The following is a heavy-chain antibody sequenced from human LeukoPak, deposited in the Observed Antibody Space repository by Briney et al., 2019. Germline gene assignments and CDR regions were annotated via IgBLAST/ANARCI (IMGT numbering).Heavy chain of an antibody. Sequence: GASVKVSCKASGYTFTGYYMHWVRQAPGQGLEWMGWINPNTGGTNYAQRFEGRVTMTRDTSINTAYMELRRLRSDDTAVYYCAREGNYYDVSGYFYDWGQGALVTVSS. V-gene: IGHV1-2*02. D-gene: IGHD3-22*01. CDR3: AREGNYYDVSGYFYD. CDR2: INPNTGGT. CDR1: GYTFTGYY. J-gene: IGHJ4*02.